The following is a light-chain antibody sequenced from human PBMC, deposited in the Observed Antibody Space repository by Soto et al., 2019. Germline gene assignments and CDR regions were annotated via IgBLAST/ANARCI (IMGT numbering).Light chain of an antibody. CDR2: DAS. J-gene: IGKJ1*01. CDR1: QRVSRY. V-gene: IGKV3-11*01. Sequence: EIVLTQSPATLSLSPGERATLSCRASQRVSRYLAWYQEKLGQAPRLLIYDASNRATGIPDRFSGSGSGTNFTLTISSLEPEDFAVYYCPQRTNWPRTFGQGTKVEIK. CDR3: PQRTNWPRT.